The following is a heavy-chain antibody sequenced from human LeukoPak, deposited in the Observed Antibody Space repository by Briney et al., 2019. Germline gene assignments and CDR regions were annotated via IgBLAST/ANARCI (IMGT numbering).Heavy chain of an antibody. CDR2: LHPEDREV. CDR3: ATAEQLV. D-gene: IGHD6-6*01. CDR1: GDTLTEIS. Sequence: ASVKVSCRASGDTLTEISIRWVRQTPGKGLEWMGGLHPEDREVIYAQKFQGRVTMTEDSSTDTAYMDLRSLRSEDTAVYYCATAEQLVWGQGTLVTVSS. J-gene: IGHJ4*02. V-gene: IGHV1-24*01.